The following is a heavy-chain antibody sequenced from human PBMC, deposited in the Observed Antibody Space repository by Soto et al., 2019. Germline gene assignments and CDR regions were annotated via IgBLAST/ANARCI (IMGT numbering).Heavy chain of an antibody. CDR1: GFTFSSYG. J-gene: IGHJ6*02. CDR3: AKAGAARAHYMDV. Sequence: GGSLRRSCAASGFTFSSYGMHWVRQAPGKGLEWVAVMSSDGSGKYYADSVKGRFTISRDNSKNTLCLQMNSLSAEDTAVYYCAKAGAARAHYMDVWGQGTTVTVSS. D-gene: IGHD2-15*01. CDR2: MSSDGSGK. V-gene: IGHV3-30*18.